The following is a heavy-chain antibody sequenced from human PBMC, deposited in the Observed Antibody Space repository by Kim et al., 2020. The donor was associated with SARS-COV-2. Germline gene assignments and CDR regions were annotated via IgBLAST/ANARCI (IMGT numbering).Heavy chain of an antibody. Sequence: GGSLRLSCAASGFTFSNDWMTWVRQAPGKGLEWVANINQDGSESYYVDSVKSRFTISRDNAKNSLYLQMNSLRVEDTAVYYCARSVFGDNYWGQGTLV. CDR2: INQDGSES. CDR1: GFTFSNDW. J-gene: IGHJ4*02. V-gene: IGHV3-7*01. D-gene: IGHD3-10*02. CDR3: ARSVFGDNY.